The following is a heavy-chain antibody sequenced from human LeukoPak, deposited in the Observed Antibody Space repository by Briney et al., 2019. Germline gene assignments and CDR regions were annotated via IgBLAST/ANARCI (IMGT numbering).Heavy chain of an antibody. CDR1: GFTFSDCA. D-gene: IGHD3-9*01. CDR3: ARDAENYDILTGYQYDAFDI. CDR2: ITGSGSTT. V-gene: IGHV3-23*01. Sequence: PGGSLRLSCAASGFTFSDCAMTWVRQAPGKGLEWVSAITGSGSTTFYADSVKGRFTISRDNSKNTLYLQMNSLRAEDTAVYYCARDAENYDILTGYQYDAFDIWGQGTMVTVSS. J-gene: IGHJ3*02.